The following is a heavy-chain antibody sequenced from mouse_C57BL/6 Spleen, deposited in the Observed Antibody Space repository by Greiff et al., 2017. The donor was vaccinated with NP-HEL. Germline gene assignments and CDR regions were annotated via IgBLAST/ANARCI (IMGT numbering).Heavy chain of an antibody. CDR3: ARSGSSYRHFDV. Sequence: QVQLKQPGAELVKPGASVKLSCKASGYTFTSYWMHWVKQRPGQGLEWIGMIHPNSGSTNYNEKFKSKATLTVDKSSSTAYMQLSSLTSEDSAVYYCARSGSSYRHFDVWGTGTTVTVSS. D-gene: IGHD1-1*01. CDR1: GYTFTSYW. CDR2: IHPNSGST. V-gene: IGHV1-64*01. J-gene: IGHJ1*03.